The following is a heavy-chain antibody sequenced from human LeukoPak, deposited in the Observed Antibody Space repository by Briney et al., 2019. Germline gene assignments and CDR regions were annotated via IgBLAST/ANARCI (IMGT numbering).Heavy chain of an antibody. Sequence: SVKVSCKASGGTFSSYAISWVRQAPGQGLEWMGGIIPIFGTANYAQKFQGRVTITADESTSTAYMELSSLRSEDTAVYYCARDAEEVTTTNYYYYGMDVWGQGTTVTVSS. J-gene: IGHJ6*02. CDR1: GGTFSSYA. CDR2: IIPIFGTA. D-gene: IGHD4-17*01. V-gene: IGHV1-69*13. CDR3: ARDAEEVTTTNYYYYGMDV.